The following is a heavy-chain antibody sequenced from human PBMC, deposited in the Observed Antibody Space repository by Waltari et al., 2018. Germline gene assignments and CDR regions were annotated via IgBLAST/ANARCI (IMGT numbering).Heavy chain of an antibody. Sequence: QVQLQESGPGLVKPSETLSLTCTVSGGSISRSYWSWIRPPPGKGLEWIGYIYYSGSTNYNPSLKSRVTISVDTSKNQFSLKLSSVTAADTAVYYCARGYYGSGRPNWFDPWGQGTLVTVSS. V-gene: IGHV4-59*01. CDR1: GGSISRSY. CDR2: IYYSGST. CDR3: ARGYYGSGRPNWFDP. D-gene: IGHD3-10*01. J-gene: IGHJ5*02.